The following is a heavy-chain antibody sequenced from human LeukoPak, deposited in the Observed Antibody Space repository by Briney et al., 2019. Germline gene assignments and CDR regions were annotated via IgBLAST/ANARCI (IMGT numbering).Heavy chain of an antibody. CDR2: INHSGST. CDR3: AGEAVVTAANDAFDI. D-gene: IGHD2-21*02. Sequence: PSETLSLTCAVYGGSFSGYYWSWIRQPPGKGLEWIGEINHSGSTNYNPSLKSRVTISVDTSKNQFSLKLSPVTAADTAVYYCAGEAVVTAANDAFDIWGQGTMVTVSS. J-gene: IGHJ3*02. CDR1: GGSFSGYY. V-gene: IGHV4-34*01.